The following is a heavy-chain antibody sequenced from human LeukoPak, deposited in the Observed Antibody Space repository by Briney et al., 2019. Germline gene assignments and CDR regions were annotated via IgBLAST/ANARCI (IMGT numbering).Heavy chain of an antibody. D-gene: IGHD3-3*01. V-gene: IGHV4-39*01. CDR2: IYHSGST. CDR3: ARLPSGDDFWSGSPQNYMDV. J-gene: IGHJ6*03. CDR1: GGSISSSSYY. Sequence: PSESLSLTCTVSGGSISSSSYYWGWIRQPPGKGLEWIGNIYHSGSTYYNPSLKSRVTISVDTSKNQFSLKLSSVTAADTAVYYCARLPSGDDFWSGSPQNYMDVWGKGTTVTVSS.